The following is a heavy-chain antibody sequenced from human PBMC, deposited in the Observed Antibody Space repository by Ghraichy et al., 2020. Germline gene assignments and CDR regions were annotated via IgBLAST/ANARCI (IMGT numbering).Heavy chain of an antibody. CDR3: ARANGDYVDWYFDL. D-gene: IGHD4-17*01. Sequence: LSLTCAASGFTFSSYAMHWVRQAPGKGLDYVSAISSNGGSTYYADSVKGRFTISRDNSKNTLYLQMGSLRAEDMAVYYCARANGDYVDWYFDLWGRGTLVTVSS. J-gene: IGHJ2*01. CDR1: GFTFSSYA. V-gene: IGHV3-64*02. CDR2: ISSNGGST.